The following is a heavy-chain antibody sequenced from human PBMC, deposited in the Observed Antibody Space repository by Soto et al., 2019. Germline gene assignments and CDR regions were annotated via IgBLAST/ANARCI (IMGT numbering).Heavy chain of an antibody. CDR1: GGTFSRYT. CDR2: IIPIAAIA. Sequence: QVQLVQSGAEVKKPGSSVKVSCKASGGTFSRYTINWVRQAPGQGLEWMGRIIPIAAIANYTQKFQGRVKITVDKSSTTAYMELSSLRSDDTAVYYCARGSTIVRGAPSLFDPWGQGTLVTVSS. CDR3: ARGSTIVRGAPSLFDP. D-gene: IGHD3-10*01. V-gene: IGHV1-69*02. J-gene: IGHJ5*02.